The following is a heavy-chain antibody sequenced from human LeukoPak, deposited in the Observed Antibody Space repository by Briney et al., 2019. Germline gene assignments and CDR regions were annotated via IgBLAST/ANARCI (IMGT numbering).Heavy chain of an antibody. J-gene: IGHJ4*02. V-gene: IGHV3-48*04. CDR2: ISSSSSTI. D-gene: IGHD3-10*01. Sequence: GGSLRLSCAASGFTFSSYSMNWVRQAPGKGLEWVSYISSSSSTIYYADSVKGRFTISRDNAKNSLYLQMNSLRAEDTAVYYCARVGKYYYGSGSYYPLDYWGQGTLVTVSS. CDR3: ARVGKYYYGSGSYYPLDY. CDR1: GFTFSSYS.